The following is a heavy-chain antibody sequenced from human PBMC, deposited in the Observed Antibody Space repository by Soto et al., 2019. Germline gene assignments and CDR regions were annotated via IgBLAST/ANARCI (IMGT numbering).Heavy chain of an antibody. Sequence: EVQLVESGGGLVKPGGSLRLSCTASGFTFSFYTMNWVRQAPGKGLEWVSSIGSTSSDIYDADSVKGRFTVSRDNAKNSLYLHMSSLRAEDTAVYYCARLLHPYGSRSPLQSAYYGMDIWGQGTTVTVSS. CDR3: ARLLHPYGSRSPLQSAYYGMDI. J-gene: IGHJ6*02. D-gene: IGHD3-10*01. CDR1: GFTFSFYT. V-gene: IGHV3-21*01. CDR2: IGSTSSDI.